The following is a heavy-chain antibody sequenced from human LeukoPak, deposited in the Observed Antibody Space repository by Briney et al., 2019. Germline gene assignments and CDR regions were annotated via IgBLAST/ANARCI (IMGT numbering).Heavy chain of an antibody. J-gene: IGHJ4*02. Sequence: GSLRLSCAASGFTFSSYGMHRVRQAPGKGLEWVAFIRYDGSNKYYADSVKGRFTISRDNSKNTLYLQMNSLRAEDTAVYYCAKDHKSGGSPSGVDYWGQGTLVTVSS. V-gene: IGHV3-30*02. CDR3: AKDHKSGGSPSGVDY. CDR1: GFTFSSYG. D-gene: IGHD2-15*01. CDR2: IRYDGSNK.